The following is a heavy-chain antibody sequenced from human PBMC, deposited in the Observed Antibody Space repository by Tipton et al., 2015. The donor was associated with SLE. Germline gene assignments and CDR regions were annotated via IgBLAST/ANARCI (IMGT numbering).Heavy chain of an antibody. V-gene: IGHV4-59*01. CDR2: IYYSGST. Sequence: TLSLTCTVSGGSISSYYWSWIRQPPGKGLEWIGYIYYSGSTNYNPSLKSRVTISVDTSKNQFSLKLSSVTAADTAVYHCARGKDFVVVWGQGTLVTVSS. CDR1: GGSISSYY. J-gene: IGHJ4*02. D-gene: IGHD2-2*01. CDR3: ARGKDFVVV.